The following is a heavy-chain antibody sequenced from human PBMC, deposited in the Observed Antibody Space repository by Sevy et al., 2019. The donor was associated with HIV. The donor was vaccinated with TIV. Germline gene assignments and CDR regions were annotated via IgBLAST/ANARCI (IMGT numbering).Heavy chain of an antibody. CDR1: GFTFSSYG. CDR3: AKDGEGKRARYCSGGSCYSSRPYYYYGMDV. V-gene: IGHV3-30*18. Sequence: GGSLRLSCAASGFTFSSYGMHWVRQAPGKGLEWVAVISYDGSNKYYADSVKGRFTISKDNSKNTLYLQMNSLRAEDTDVYYCAKDGEGKRARYCSGGSCYSSRPYYYYGMDVWGQGTTVTVSS. D-gene: IGHD2-15*01. J-gene: IGHJ6*02. CDR2: ISYDGSNK.